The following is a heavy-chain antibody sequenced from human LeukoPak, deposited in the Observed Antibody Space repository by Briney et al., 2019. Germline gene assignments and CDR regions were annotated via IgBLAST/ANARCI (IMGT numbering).Heavy chain of an antibody. J-gene: IGHJ4*02. Sequence: PPEAPSVTCTVSRAVISSSSYYCGWIRQPPGKELEWLGTVYYSGTTYYSPSLNSRVTMSLDTSKNQFSLKMTSVTAADTAVYYCARHDSGAPFFEFWGQGILVTVSS. V-gene: IGHV4-39*01. D-gene: IGHD1-26*01. CDR1: RAVISSSSYY. CDR2: VYYSGTT. CDR3: ARHDSGAPFFEF.